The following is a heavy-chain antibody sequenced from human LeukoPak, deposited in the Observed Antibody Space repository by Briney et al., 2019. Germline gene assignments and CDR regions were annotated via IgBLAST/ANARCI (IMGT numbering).Heavy chain of an antibody. CDR3: TRVGYIDEGIDY. Sequence: GGSLRLSCVASGFPFSSYWMTWVRQAPGKGLEWVANIEQDGSKKSYVDSVKGRFTISRDNAKNSLYLQMNSLRAEDTAIYYCTRVGYIDEGIDYWGQGTLVTVSS. D-gene: IGHD5-24*01. V-gene: IGHV3-7*04. CDR2: IEQDGSKK. CDR1: GFPFSSYW. J-gene: IGHJ4*02.